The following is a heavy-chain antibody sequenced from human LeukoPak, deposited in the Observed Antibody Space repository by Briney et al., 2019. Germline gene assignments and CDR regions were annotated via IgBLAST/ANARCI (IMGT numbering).Heavy chain of an antibody. CDR1: GFTVSSNS. Sequence: GGSLRLSCTVSGFTVSSNSMNWVRQAPGKGLEWVSYISSRGSTIYYADSVKGRFTISRDNAKNSLYLQMNSLRAEDTAVYYCARKGVTYYYDSSGRPLDVWGKGTTVTVSS. CDR3: ARKGVTYYYDSSGRPLDV. D-gene: IGHD3-22*01. V-gene: IGHV3-48*04. J-gene: IGHJ6*04. CDR2: ISSRGSTI.